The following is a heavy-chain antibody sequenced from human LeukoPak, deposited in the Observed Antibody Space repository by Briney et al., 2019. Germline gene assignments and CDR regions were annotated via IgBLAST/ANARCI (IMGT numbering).Heavy chain of an antibody. V-gene: IGHV3-21*01. CDR3: ARQIHSSGYHFDY. J-gene: IGHJ4*02. Sequence: PGGSLRLSCAGSGFTFSSYSMNWVRQAPGKGLEWVSSISSSSSYIYYADSVKGRFTISRDNAKNSLYLQMNSLRAEDTAVYYCARQIHSSGYHFDYWGQGTLVTVSS. CDR1: GFTFSSYS. D-gene: IGHD3-22*01. CDR2: ISSSSSYI.